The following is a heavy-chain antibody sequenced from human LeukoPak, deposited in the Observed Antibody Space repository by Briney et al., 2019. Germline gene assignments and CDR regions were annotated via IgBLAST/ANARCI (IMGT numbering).Heavy chain of an antibody. Sequence: GGSLRLSCAASGFAFNTYDMNWVRQAPGKGLEWVSSITTDSGYIYYADSVKGRFTISRDNAKNSLFLQMDNLRAEDTAVYYCARYCSNPNIASAGVDYWGQGMLVTVSS. J-gene: IGHJ4*02. CDR1: GFAFNTYD. CDR3: ARYCSNPNIASAGVDY. D-gene: IGHD6-13*01. V-gene: IGHV3-21*01. CDR2: ITTDSGYI.